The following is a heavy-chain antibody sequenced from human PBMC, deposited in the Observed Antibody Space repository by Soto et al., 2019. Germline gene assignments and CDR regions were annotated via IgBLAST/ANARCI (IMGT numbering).Heavy chain of an antibody. Sequence: QMQLVQSGPEVKKPGPSVKVSCKASGFTFTSSAVQWVRQARGQRLVWIGWIVVGSGNTNYAQKFQERVTITRDMSTSTAYVELSSLRSEDTAVYYCAVLPLYRSGYVSINAFDIWGQGTMVTVSS. CDR1: GFTFTSSA. D-gene: IGHD3-3*01. CDR3: AVLPLYRSGYVSINAFDI. J-gene: IGHJ3*02. V-gene: IGHV1-58*01. CDR2: IVVGSGNT.